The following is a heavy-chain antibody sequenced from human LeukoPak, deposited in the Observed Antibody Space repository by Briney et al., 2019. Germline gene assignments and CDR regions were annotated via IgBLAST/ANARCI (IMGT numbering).Heavy chain of an antibody. D-gene: IGHD3-3*01. CDR1: GFTFTDYW. Sequence: PGGSLRLSCEVSGFTFTDYWLTWVRQAPGKGLEWLATINEYGTAQYYVDSVKGRFTISRDNAKNSVFLQMNSLRDDDTAVFYCARVLRGVSRFSAQDYWGQGTLVTVSS. V-gene: IGHV3-7*01. J-gene: IGHJ4*02. CDR3: ARVLRGVSRFSAQDY. CDR2: INEYGTAQ.